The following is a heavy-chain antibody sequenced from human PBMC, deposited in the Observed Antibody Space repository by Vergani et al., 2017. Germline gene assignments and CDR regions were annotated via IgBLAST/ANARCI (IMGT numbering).Heavy chain of an antibody. CDR2: ISSSGSTI. D-gene: IGHD6-19*01. V-gene: IGHV3-11*01. J-gene: IGHJ3*02. CDR3: VVWGYSSGWYGVVYAFDI. CDR1: GFTFSDYY. Sequence: QVQLVESGGGLVKPGGSLRLSCAASGFTFSDYYMSWIRQAPGTGLEWVSYISSSGSTIYYAESVEGRFTISRDNAKNSLYLQMNSLRAEDTAVYYCVVWGYSSGWYGVVYAFDIWGQGTMVTVSS.